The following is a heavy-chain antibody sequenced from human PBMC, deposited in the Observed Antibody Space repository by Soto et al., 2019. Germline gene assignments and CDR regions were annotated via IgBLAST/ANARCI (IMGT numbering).Heavy chain of an antibody. D-gene: IGHD3-9*01. Sequence: ETLSLTCTVSGGSISSTSYYWGWVRQPPGKGLEWIGGIFYSGNTYYNPSLKSRVTISVDTSKNQFSLKLSSVTAADTAVYYCARMGLDDTLTGYYFDHWGQGSLVTVSS. CDR1: GGSISSTSYY. J-gene: IGHJ4*02. V-gene: IGHV4-39*01. CDR2: IFYSGNT. CDR3: ARMGLDDTLTGYYFDH.